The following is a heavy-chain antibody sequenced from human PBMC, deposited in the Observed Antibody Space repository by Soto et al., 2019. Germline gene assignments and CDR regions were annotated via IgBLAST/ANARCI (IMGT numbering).Heavy chain of an antibody. CDR2: ISGSGGST. CDR1: GFTFSSYA. V-gene: IGHV3-23*01. J-gene: IGHJ6*02. CDR3: AKEGVGELPQVYYYYYGMDV. Sequence: EVQLLESGGGLVQPGGSLRLSCAASGFTFSSYAMSWVRQAPGKGLEWVSAISGSGGSTYYVDSVKGRFTISRDNSKNTLYLQMNSLRAEDTAVYYCAKEGVGELPQVYYYYYGMDVWGQGTTVTVSS. D-gene: IGHD3-10*01.